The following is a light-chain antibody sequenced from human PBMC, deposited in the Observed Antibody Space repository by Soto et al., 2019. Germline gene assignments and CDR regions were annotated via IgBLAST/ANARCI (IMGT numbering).Light chain of an antibody. Sequence: QLAHSPWSLSASVGDRFTSTCRASRTXRSYFSLYQQKPGKAPKFLXVASSSLQRGGPSRFRGSGSGSEFTLTISSLQPEYSASYFCLQDHTYPWTFGQGTKVDIK. CDR2: ASS. CDR1: RTXRSY. CDR3: LQDHTYPWT. J-gene: IGKJ1*01. V-gene: IGKV1-39*01.